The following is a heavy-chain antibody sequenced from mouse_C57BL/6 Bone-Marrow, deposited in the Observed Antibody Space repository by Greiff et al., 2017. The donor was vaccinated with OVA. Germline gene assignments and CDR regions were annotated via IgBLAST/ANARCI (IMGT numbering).Heavy chain of an antibody. D-gene: IGHD1-2*01. Sequence: EVQLVESGGGLVKPGGSLKLSCAASGFTFSSYAMSWVRQTPEKRLEWVATISDGGSYTYYPDNVKGRFTISRDNAKNNLYLQMSHLKSEDTAMYYCASHYPWFAYWGQGTLVTVSA. CDR3: ASHYPWFAY. V-gene: IGHV5-4*01. CDR1: GFTFSSYA. CDR2: ISDGGSYT. J-gene: IGHJ3*01.